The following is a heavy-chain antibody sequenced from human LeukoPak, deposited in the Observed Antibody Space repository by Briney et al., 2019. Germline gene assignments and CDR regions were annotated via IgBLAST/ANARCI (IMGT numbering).Heavy chain of an antibody. V-gene: IGHV3-9*01. CDR1: GFTFDDYA. CDR2: ISWNSGSI. D-gene: IGHD3-16*01. CDR3: ARLDEAFDN. J-gene: IGHJ4*02. Sequence: GGSLRLSCAASGFTFDDYAMHWVRQAPGKGLEWVSGISWNSGSIGYADSVKGRFTISRDNAKNSLYLQMNSLRAEDTAIYYCARLDEAFDNWGQGTLVTVSS.